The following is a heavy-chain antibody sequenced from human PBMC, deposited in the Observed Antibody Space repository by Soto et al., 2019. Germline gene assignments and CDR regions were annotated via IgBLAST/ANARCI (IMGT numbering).Heavy chain of an antibody. Sequence: EVQLVESGGGLVEPGGSLRLSCAASGFIFSDHYMDWVRQAPEKGMEWVGRVRDKANGYTTEYAASVRGRFTVSRDDSKNSLALQMNSLQIEDTAMYYCVKNLASGGTYDISYWGQGTLVTVSS. CDR3: VKNLASGGTYDISY. V-gene: IGHV3-72*01. CDR2: VRDKANGYTT. CDR1: GFIFSDHY. D-gene: IGHD3-9*01. J-gene: IGHJ4*02.